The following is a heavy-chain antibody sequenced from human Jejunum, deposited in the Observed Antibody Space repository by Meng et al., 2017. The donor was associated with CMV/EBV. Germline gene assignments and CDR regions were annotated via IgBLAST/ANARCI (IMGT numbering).Heavy chain of an antibody. D-gene: IGHD3-10*01. Sequence: AVYGGSFTGDYCSWSRQSPGKGLEWIGEINHSESTNYNPSLKSRVTISVDSFKNQCSLRLNSVTAADTAVFHCARRVGSGKYYFDFWSQGSLVTVSS. J-gene: IGHJ4*02. V-gene: IGHV4-34*01. CDR3: ARRVGSGKYYFDF. CDR1: GGSFTGDY. CDR2: INHSEST.